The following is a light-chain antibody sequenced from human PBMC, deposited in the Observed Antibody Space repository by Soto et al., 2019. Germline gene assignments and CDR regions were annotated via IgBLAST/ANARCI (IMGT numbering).Light chain of an antibody. CDR3: SSYTRGPTRV. V-gene: IGLV2-14*01. CDR1: NSDVGGYNY. Sequence: QSALTQPASVSGSPGQSITISCTGTNSDVGGYNYVSWYQQHPGKAPKVIIYEVSNRPSGVSNRFSGSKSGNTASLTISGLQTEDEADYYCSSYTRGPTRVFGGGTKVTVL. CDR2: EVS. J-gene: IGLJ3*02.